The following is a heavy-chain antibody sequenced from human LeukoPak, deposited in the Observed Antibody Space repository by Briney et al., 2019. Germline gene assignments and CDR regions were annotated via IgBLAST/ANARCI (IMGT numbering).Heavy chain of an antibody. CDR3: ASPGYSSGWYTPYGMDV. CDR2: IYSGGST. V-gene: IGHV3-53*01. J-gene: IGHJ6*02. Sequence: GGSLRLSCAASGFTVSSNYMSWVRQAPGKGLEWVSVIYSGGSTYYADSVKGRFTISRDNSKNTLYLQMNSLRAEDTAVYYCASPGYSSGWYTPYGMDVWGQGTTVTVSS. D-gene: IGHD6-19*01. CDR1: GFTVSSNY.